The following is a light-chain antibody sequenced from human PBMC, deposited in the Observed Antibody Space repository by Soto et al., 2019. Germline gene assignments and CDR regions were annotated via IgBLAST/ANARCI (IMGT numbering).Light chain of an antibody. CDR3: SSYAASNNFYFV. J-gene: IGLJ3*02. V-gene: IGLV2-8*01. CDR2: EVT. Sequence: QSVLTQPPSASGSPGQSVTISCTGTSSDVGGYNYVSWYHQYPGRAPKLMIYEVTKRPSGVPDRFSGSKSGNTASLTVSGLQAEDEADYYCSSYAASNNFYFVFGGGTKVTVL. CDR1: SSDVGGYNY.